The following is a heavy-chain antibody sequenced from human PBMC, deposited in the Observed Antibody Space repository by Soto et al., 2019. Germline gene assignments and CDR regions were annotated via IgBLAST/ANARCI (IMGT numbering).Heavy chain of an antibody. J-gene: IGHJ6*02. Sequence: GASVKVSCKASGGTFSSYAISWVRQAPGQGLEWMGGIIPIFGTANYAQKFQGRVTITADESTSTAYMELSSLRSEDTAVYYCARDQFIVVVEAGWYGMDVWGQGTTVTVSS. CDR3: ARDQFIVVVEAGWYGMDV. V-gene: IGHV1-69*13. CDR2: IIPIFGTA. D-gene: IGHD2-15*01. CDR1: GGTFSSYA.